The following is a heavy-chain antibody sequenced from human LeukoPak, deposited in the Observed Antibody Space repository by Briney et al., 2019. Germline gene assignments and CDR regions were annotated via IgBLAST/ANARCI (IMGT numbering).Heavy chain of an antibody. CDR1: GFTFSSYA. J-gene: IGHJ4*02. D-gene: IGHD3-22*01. V-gene: IGHV3-23*01. Sequence: GGSLRLSCAASGFTFSSYAMSWVRQAPGKGLEWVSAISGSGGSTYYADSVKGRFTISRDNSKNTLYLQMNSLRAEDTAVYYCAKDGSDYYYDSSGYPLFDYWGQGTLVTASS. CDR3: AKDGSDYYYDSSGYPLFDY. CDR2: ISGSGGST.